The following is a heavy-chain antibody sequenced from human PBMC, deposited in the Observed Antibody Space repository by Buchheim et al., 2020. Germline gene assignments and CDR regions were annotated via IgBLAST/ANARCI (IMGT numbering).Heavy chain of an antibody. CDR2: ISGSGGST. D-gene: IGHD6-19*01. J-gene: IGHJ4*02. CDR3: AKMNSSSGWSAIDY. V-gene: IGHV3-23*01. Sequence: EVQLLESGGGLVQPGGSLRLSCAASGFTFNNYAMTWVRQAPGKGLEWVSAISGSGGSTYYADSVKGRFTISRDNSKNSLYLQMNSLRAEDTAVYYCAKMNSSSGWSAIDYWGQGTL. CDR1: GFTFNNYA.